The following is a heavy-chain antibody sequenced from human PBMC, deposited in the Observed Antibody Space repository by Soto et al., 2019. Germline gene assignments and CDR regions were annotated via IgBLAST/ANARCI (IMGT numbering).Heavy chain of an antibody. D-gene: IGHD2-21*02. CDR2: IYTSGST. CDR3: ARDSLYCGGDCHDS. CDR1: GGSISSYY. Sequence: SETLSLTCTVSGGSISSYYWSWIRQPAGKGLEWIGRIYTSGSTNYNPSLKSRVTMSVDTSKNQFSLKLSSVTAADTAVYYCARDSLYCGGDCHDSWGQGTLVTVSS. V-gene: IGHV4-4*07. J-gene: IGHJ4*02.